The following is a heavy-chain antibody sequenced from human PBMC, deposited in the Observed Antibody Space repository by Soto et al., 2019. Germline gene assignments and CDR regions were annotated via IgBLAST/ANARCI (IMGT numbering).Heavy chain of an antibody. Sequence: GGSLRLSCAASGFTFSSYAMSWVRQAPGKGLEWVSAISGSGGSTYYADSVKGRFTISRDNSKNTLYLQMNSLRAEDTAVYYCAKDSLRIVVVTAYFDYWGQGTLVTVSS. CDR3: AKDSLRIVVVTAYFDY. V-gene: IGHV3-23*01. J-gene: IGHJ4*02. CDR2: ISGSGGST. CDR1: GFTFSSYA. D-gene: IGHD3-22*01.